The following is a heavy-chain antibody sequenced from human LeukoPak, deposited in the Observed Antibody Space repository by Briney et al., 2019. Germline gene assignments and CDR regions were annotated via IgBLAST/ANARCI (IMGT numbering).Heavy chain of an antibody. CDR3: ARSHVWGRDYDY. Sequence: PGGSLRLSCTASGFTFSTYWMSWVRQAPGKGLEWVANIKQDGSERYYVDSVRGRFTISRDNAKNSLYLQMDSLRAEDTAVYCCARSHVWGRDYDYWGQGTLVTVSS. J-gene: IGHJ4*02. D-gene: IGHD3-16*01. CDR2: IKQDGSER. V-gene: IGHV3-7*01. CDR1: GFTFSTYW.